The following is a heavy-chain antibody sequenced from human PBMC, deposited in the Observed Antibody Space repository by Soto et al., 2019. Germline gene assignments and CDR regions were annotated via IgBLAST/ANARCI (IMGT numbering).Heavy chain of an antibody. CDR3: ARDSEHYYDSSGYFY. Sequence: QVQLVQSGAEVKKPGASVKVSCKASGYTFTSYGIIWVRQAPGQGLERMGWISAYNGNTNYAQKLHGRVTMTTDTSTSTAYMELRSLSSDDTAVYYCARDSEHYYDSSGYFYWGQGTLVTVSS. CDR1: GYTFTSYG. CDR2: ISAYNGNT. J-gene: IGHJ4*02. V-gene: IGHV1-18*04. D-gene: IGHD3-22*01.